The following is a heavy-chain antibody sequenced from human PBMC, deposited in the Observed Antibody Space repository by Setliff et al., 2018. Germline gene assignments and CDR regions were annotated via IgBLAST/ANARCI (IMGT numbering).Heavy chain of an antibody. Sequence: ASVKVSCKASGYTFTSYGISWVRQAPGQGLEWMGWISAYNGNTNYAQKLQGRVTMTTDTSTSTAYMELRSLRSDDTAVYYCVREGVDRRSSTDYRYYMDVWGKGTTVTV. V-gene: IGHV1-18*01. D-gene: IGHD6-6*01. J-gene: IGHJ6*03. CDR3: VREGVDRRSSTDYRYYMDV. CDR1: GYTFTSYG. CDR2: ISAYNGNT.